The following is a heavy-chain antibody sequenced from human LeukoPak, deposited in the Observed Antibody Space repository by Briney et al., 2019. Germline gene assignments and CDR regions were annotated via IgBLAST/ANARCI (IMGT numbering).Heavy chain of an antibody. V-gene: IGHV3-9*01. Sequence: GRSLRLSCAASGFTFDDYAIHWVRQAPGKGLEWVSGISWNSGSIGYADSVKGRFTISRDNAKNSLYLQMNSLRAEDTALYYCAKGNMITFGGVIVHWGQGTLVTVSS. CDR1: GFTFDDYA. CDR2: ISWNSGSI. CDR3: AKGNMITFGGVIVH. J-gene: IGHJ4*02. D-gene: IGHD3-16*02.